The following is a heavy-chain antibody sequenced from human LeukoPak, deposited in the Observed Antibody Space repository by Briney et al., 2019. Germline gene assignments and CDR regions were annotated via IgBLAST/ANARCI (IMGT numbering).Heavy chain of an antibody. CDR3: ARGLGGWFDP. CDR1: GGSISSGDYY. CDR2: IYYSGST. J-gene: IGHJ5*02. D-gene: IGHD3/OR15-3a*01. Sequence: SETLPLTCTVSGGSISSGDYYWTWIRQPPGKGLEWIGYIYYSGSTYYNPSLKSRIITSIDTSKNQFSLQLSPVTAADTAVYYCARGLGGWFDPWGQGALVTVSS. V-gene: IGHV4-30-4*01.